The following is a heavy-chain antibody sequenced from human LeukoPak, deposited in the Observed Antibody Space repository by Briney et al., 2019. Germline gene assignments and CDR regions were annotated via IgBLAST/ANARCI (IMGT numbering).Heavy chain of an antibody. D-gene: IGHD5-18*01. CDR3: AREHFEQGYSPGDY. CDR2: NPSGGST. J-gene: IGHJ4*02. Sequence: NPSGGSTSYAQKFQGRVTMTRDTSTSTVYMELSSLRSEDTAVYYCAREHFEQGYSPGDYWGQGTLVTVSS. V-gene: IGHV1-46*01.